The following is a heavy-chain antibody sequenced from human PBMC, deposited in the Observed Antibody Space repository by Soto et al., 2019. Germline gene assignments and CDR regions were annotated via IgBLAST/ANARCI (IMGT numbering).Heavy chain of an antibody. J-gene: IGHJ3*02. D-gene: IGHD2-2*01. Sequence: WASVKVSCKASGYTFTSYGISWVRQAPGQGLEWMGWISAYNGNTNYAQKLQGRVTMTTDTSTSTAYMELRSLRSDDTAVYYCARDRVVVVPAASPDAFDIWGQGTMVTVSS. CDR2: ISAYNGNT. CDR3: ARDRVVVVPAASPDAFDI. CDR1: GYTFTSYG. V-gene: IGHV1-18*04.